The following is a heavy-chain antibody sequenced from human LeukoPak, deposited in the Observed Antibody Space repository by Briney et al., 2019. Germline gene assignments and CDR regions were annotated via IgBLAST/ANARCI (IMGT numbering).Heavy chain of an antibody. CDR3: ARDLNV. CDR1: GGSLSSYY. J-gene: IGHJ6*02. V-gene: IGHV4-4*07. Sequence: SEALSLTCTDSGGSLSSYYWSWLRQPAGEGLEGIGRIYTSGSTNYNPSLKSRVTMSVDTSKNQCSLKLSCVTAADTAVYSCARDLNVWGQGTTVTVYS. CDR2: IYTSGST.